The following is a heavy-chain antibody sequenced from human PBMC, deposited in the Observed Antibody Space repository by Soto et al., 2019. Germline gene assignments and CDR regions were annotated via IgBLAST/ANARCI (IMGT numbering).Heavy chain of an antibody. CDR1: GFTFSSYA. D-gene: IGHD6-19*01. CDR2: ISGSGGST. Sequence: EVQLLESGGGLVQPGGSLRLSCAASGFTFSSYAMSWVRQAPGKGLEWFSAISGSGGSTYYADSVKGRFTISSDNSKNTLYLHMNSLRAADTAVYYCATFGPSIAEAGRERDYWGQGTLVTVSS. J-gene: IGHJ4*02. V-gene: IGHV3-23*01. CDR3: ATFGPSIAEAGRERDY.